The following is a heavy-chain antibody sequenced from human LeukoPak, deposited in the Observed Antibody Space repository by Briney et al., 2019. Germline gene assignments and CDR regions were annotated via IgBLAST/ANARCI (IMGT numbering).Heavy chain of an antibody. CDR1: GFTFSSYA. V-gene: IGHV3-23*01. CDR2: LSGRSDTT. D-gene: IGHD1-26*01. Sequence: GGSLRLSCAASGFTFSSYAMTWVRQAPGKELEWVSTLSGRSDTTYYADSVKGRFTISRDNSKNTLYLQMNSLRAEDTAVYYCAKTSGSYRTHFDYWGRGTLVTVSS. J-gene: IGHJ4*02. CDR3: AKTSGSYRTHFDY.